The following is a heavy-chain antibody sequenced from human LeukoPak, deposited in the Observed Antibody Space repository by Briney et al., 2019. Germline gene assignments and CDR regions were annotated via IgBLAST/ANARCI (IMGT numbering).Heavy chain of an antibody. CDR1: GFAFSTSA. CDR3: ARSYYGSGSYAFDY. Sequence: GGSLRLSCVASGFAFSTSAMHWVRQAPGKGLEWVALVSNDEKNKYYLDSVKGRFTISRDNAKNSLYLQMNSLRAEDTAVYYCARSYYGSGSYAFDYWGQGTLVTVSS. J-gene: IGHJ4*02. V-gene: IGHV3-30*04. CDR2: VSNDEKNK. D-gene: IGHD3-10*01.